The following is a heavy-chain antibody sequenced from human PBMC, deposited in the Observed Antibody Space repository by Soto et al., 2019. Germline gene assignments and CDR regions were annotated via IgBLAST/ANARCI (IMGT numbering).Heavy chain of an antibody. V-gene: IGHV3-30*18. CDR2: ISYDGTNK. CDR3: AKDLQSYGDYDYYCYGMDV. J-gene: IGHJ6*02. Sequence: QVQLVESGGGEVQPGRSLTISCAASGFTFSPYGMHWVRQTPGKGLEWVAVISYDGTNKFYSDSVKARFTISRDNFKNTLTLQMNSLRADDTAVYSCAKDLQSYGDYDYYCYGMDVWGLGTRVTVSS. CDR1: GFTFSPYG. D-gene: IGHD4-17*01.